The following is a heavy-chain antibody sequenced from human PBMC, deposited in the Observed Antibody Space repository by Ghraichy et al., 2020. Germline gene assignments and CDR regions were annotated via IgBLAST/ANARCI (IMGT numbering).Heavy chain of an antibody. Sequence: ETLSLTCAVSDGSISSNIYTWGGIRQPPGKGLEWIGSISYSGSTYYNPSLKSRVTISVDTSKNQFSLKLSSVTAADTAVYYCTRGDFSSSWYFSYNYGMDVWGQGTTVTVSS. CDR1: DGSISSNIYT. V-gene: IGHV4-39*01. CDR2: ISYSGST. D-gene: IGHD6-13*01. CDR3: TRGDFSSSWYFSYNYGMDV. J-gene: IGHJ6*02.